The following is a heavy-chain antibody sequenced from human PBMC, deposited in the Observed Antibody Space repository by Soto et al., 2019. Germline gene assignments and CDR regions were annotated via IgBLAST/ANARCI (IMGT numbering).Heavy chain of an antibody. Sequence: SETLSLTCTVSGGSIRSGGYYWSWIRQHPGKGLEWIGYIYYSGSTYYNPSLKSRVTISVDTSKNQFSLKLSSVTAADTAVYYCASAITELRYWGQGSLVTVSS. D-gene: IGHD1-26*01. CDR2: IYYSGST. J-gene: IGHJ4*02. V-gene: IGHV4-31*03. CDR3: ASAITELRY. CDR1: GGSIRSGGYY.